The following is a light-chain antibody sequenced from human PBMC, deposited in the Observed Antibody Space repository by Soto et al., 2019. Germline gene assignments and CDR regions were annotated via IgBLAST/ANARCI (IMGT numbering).Light chain of an antibody. CDR1: QGISSY. CDR3: QAHSSYPCS. J-gene: IGKJ4*01. Sequence: ANRMTQSPSSFSASTGDRVTITCRASQGISSYLAWYQQKPGKAPKLLIYAASTLQSAVPSRFRGSGYGTDFPLKLRSLHSDYFAPQCSQAHSSYPCSFGGGTKVDIK. CDR2: AAS. V-gene: IGKV1-8*01.